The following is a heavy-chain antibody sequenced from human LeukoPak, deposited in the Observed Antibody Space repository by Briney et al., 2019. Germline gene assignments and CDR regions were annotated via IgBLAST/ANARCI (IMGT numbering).Heavy chain of an antibody. J-gene: IGHJ4*02. V-gene: IGHV3-7*01. D-gene: IGHD1-26*01. Sequence: GGSLRLSSAASGFTFSDFWMSWVRQAPGSRLEWVATINQDGSQRYYVDSVNGRFTISRDNAKNSLYLQMNSLRAEDTAVYYCARDKLRANPSGSYYYFDYWGQGTLVTVSS. CDR3: ARDKLRANPSGSYYYFDY. CDR2: INQDGSQR. CDR1: GFTFSDFW.